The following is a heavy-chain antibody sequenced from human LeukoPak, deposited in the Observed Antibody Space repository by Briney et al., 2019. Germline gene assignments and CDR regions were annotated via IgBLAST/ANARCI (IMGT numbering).Heavy chain of an antibody. J-gene: IGHJ5*02. D-gene: IGHD6-6*01. Sequence: SETLSLTCTVSGGSISSYYRSWIRQPAGKGLEWIGRIYTSGSTNYNPSLKSRVTMSVDTSKNQFSLKLSSVTAADTAVYYCAREGTQEYSSSGWFDPWGQGTLVTVSS. CDR1: GGSISSYY. CDR2: IYTSGST. V-gene: IGHV4-4*07. CDR3: AREGTQEYSSSGWFDP.